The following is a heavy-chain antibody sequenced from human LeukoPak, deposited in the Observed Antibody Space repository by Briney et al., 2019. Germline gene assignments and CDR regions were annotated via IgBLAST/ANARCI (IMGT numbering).Heavy chain of an antibody. D-gene: IGHD2-15*01. Sequence: PGRSLRLSCTASGFTFGDYAMSWVRQAPGKGLEWVGFIRSKAYGGTTEYAASVKGRFTISRDDSKSIAYLQMNSLKTEDTAVYYCTRSEGGGSCYDYWGQGTLVTVSS. V-gene: IGHV3-49*04. CDR1: GFTFGDYA. J-gene: IGHJ4*02. CDR3: TRSEGGGSCYDY. CDR2: IRSKAYGGTT.